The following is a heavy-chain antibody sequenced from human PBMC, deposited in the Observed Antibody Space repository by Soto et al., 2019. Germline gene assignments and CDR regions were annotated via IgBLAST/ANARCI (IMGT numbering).Heavy chain of an antibody. CDR2: LSYDGSSK. Sequence: QVQLVESGGGVVQPGRSLRLSCAASGFTFSSYGMHWVRQAPGKGLERVAVLSYDGSSKYYADSVKGRFTISRDNSKNTLYLQMNSVRAEDTAVDYCAEGRGGSFDIWGQGTMVTVSS. CDR3: AEGRGGSFDI. V-gene: IGHV3-30*03. J-gene: IGHJ3*02. D-gene: IGHD3-16*01. CDR1: GFTFSSYG.